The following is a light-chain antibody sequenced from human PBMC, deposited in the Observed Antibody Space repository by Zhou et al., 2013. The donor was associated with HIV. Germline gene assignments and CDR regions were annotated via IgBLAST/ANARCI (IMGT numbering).Light chain of an antibody. CDR1: QSITNY. V-gene: IGKV1-39*01. CDR2: AAS. Sequence: DIQMTQSPSSLSESVGERVTITCRASQSITNYVNWYQQRPGKAPKLLIYAASTLQSGVPSRFSGSGSGTEFTLTINSLQPEDCATYYCQQGHSTPLTFGPGTRVEMK. J-gene: IGKJ3*01. CDR3: QQGHSTPLT.